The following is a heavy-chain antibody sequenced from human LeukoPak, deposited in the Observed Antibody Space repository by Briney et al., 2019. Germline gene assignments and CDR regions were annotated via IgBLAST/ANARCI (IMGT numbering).Heavy chain of an antibody. V-gene: IGHV3-49*04. J-gene: IGHJ4*02. D-gene: IGHD3-10*01. Sequence: GGSLRLSCTASGFIFGDYAMSWVRQAPGQGLEWVGFIRSRPYGWTTEYAAPVKGKFVISRDDSKSIAYLQMNSLKTEDTALYYCSSWVNGSGSFLGFDNWGQGTLVTVSS. CDR2: IRSRPYGWTT. CDR1: GFIFGDYA. CDR3: SSWVNGSGSFLGFDN.